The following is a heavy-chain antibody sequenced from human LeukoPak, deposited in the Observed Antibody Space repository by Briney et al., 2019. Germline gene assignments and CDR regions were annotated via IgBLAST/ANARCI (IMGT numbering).Heavy chain of an antibody. Sequence: SETLSLTCAVSGGSITSYYWTYIRQPAGKGLEWIGRIHTSGSTNYNPSLKSRVTMSVDTSKNQFSLNLSSVTAADTAMYYCAREFSGTSIAARVFDSWGQGTLVTVSS. CDR2: IHTSGST. D-gene: IGHD6-6*01. CDR1: GGSITSYY. V-gene: IGHV4-4*07. J-gene: IGHJ4*02. CDR3: AREFSGTSIAARVFDS.